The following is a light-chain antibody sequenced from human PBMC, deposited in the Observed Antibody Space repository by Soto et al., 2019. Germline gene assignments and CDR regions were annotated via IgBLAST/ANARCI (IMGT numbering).Light chain of an antibody. CDR2: DVN. V-gene: IGLV2-14*01. CDR1: SSDIGGYDY. CDR3: TSYASGSCHVV. Sequence: QSALTQPASVSGSPGQSITLSCTGTSSDIGGYDYVSWYQRHPGKAPKLIIYDVNNRPSGVSNRFSGSKSGNTASLTISGLPAEDEADYYCTSYASGSCHVVFGGGTKLTVL. J-gene: IGLJ2*01.